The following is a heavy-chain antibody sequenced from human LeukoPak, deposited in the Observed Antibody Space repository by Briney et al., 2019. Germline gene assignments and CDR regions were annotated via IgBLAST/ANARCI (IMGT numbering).Heavy chain of an antibody. Sequence: SETLSLTCAVSGGSISSAGYYWGCIRQPAGKGLEWIGRIYTSGSTNYNPSLKSRVTMSVDTSKNQFSLKLSSVTAADTAVYYCARHSGDYDYVWGSYPHPFGAFDIWGQGTMVTVSS. CDR3: ARHSGDYDYVWGSYPHPFGAFDI. V-gene: IGHV4-61*02. CDR1: GGSISSAGYY. CDR2: IYTSGST. J-gene: IGHJ3*02. D-gene: IGHD3-16*02.